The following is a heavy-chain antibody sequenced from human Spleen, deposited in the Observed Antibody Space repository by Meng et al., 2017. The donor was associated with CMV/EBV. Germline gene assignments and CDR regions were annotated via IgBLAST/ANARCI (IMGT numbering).Heavy chain of an antibody. V-gene: IGHV3-23*01. CDR1: GFTFSSYD. D-gene: IGHD4-11*01. Sequence: EVNMLESGRGFERPGGSWDVSLAASGFTFSSYDMSWVRQAPGKGLEWVSAISGSGGSTYYADSVKGRFTISRDNSKNTLYLQMNSLRAEDTAVYYCAKDLTVVYNWFDPWGQGTLVTVSS. J-gene: IGHJ5*02. CDR3: AKDLTVVYNWFDP. CDR2: ISGSGGST.